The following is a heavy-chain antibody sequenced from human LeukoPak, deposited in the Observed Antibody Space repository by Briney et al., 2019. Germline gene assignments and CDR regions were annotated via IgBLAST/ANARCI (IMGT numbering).Heavy chain of an antibody. J-gene: IGHJ4*02. V-gene: IGHV1-2*02. CDR2: INPNSGGT. Sequence: ASVKVSCKASGYTFTGYYMHWVRQAPGQGLEWMGWINPNSGGTNYAQKFQGRVTMTRDTSISTAYMELSRLRSDDTAVYYCARVGSGYSGYDTLNYFDYWGQGTLVTVSS. D-gene: IGHD5-12*01. CDR3: ARVGSGYSGYDTLNYFDY. CDR1: GYTFTGYY.